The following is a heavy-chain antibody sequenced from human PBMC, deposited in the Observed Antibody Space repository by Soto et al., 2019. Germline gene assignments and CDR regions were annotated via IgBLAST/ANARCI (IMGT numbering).Heavy chain of an antibody. J-gene: IGHJ6*03. D-gene: IGHD3-3*01. CDR2: VYYSGST. CDR1: GGSISSGGYY. CDR3: ERSHYDFWSGYLPTPQSKYYMDV. V-gene: IGHV4-31*03. Sequence: SETLSLTCTVSGGSISSGGYYWSWIRQHPGKGLEWIGYVYYSGSTYYNPSLKSRVTISVDASKNQFSLKLSSVTAADTAVYYCERSHYDFWSGYLPTPQSKYYMDVWGKGTTVTVSS.